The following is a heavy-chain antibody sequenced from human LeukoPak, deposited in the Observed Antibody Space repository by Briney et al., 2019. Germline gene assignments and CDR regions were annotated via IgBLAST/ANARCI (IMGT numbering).Heavy chain of an antibody. J-gene: IGHJ4*02. CDR2: ISYDAVNK. CDR3: AKDVGDGSGRLNYVAH. V-gene: IGHV3-30*18. Sequence: GGSLRLSCAASGFTFSSYGMHWVRQAPGKGLEWVAVISYDAVNKYFVGSVRGRFTTSRDNSKNMLYLQMNSLRADDTAMYYCAKDVGDGSGRLNYVAHWGQGTLLTVSS. D-gene: IGHD3-10*01. CDR1: GFTFSSYG.